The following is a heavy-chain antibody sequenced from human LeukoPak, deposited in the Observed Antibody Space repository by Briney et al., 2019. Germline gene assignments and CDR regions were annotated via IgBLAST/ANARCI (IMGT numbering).Heavy chain of an antibody. V-gene: IGHV3-23*01. CDR1: GFTFSSYG. CDR2: ISGSGGST. CDR3: AKDSTSSWTNWFDP. J-gene: IGHJ5*02. Sequence: QSGGSLRLSCAASGFTFSSYGMSWVRQAPGKGLEWVSAISGSGGSTYYADSVKGRFTISRDNSENTLYLQMNSLRAEDTAVYYCAKDSTSSWTNWFDPWGQGTLVTVSS. D-gene: IGHD6-13*01.